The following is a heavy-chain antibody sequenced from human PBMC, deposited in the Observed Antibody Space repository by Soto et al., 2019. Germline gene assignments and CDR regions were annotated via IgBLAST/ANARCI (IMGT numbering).Heavy chain of an antibody. CDR1: GYTFTSYA. J-gene: IGHJ4*02. CDR3: ARGLNGYLHYFDY. CDR2: INAGNGNT. D-gene: IGHD5-18*01. V-gene: IGHV1-3*01. Sequence: ASVKVSCKASGYTFTSYAMHWVRQAPGQRLEWMGWINAGNGNTKYSQKFQGRVTITRDTSASTAYMELSSLRSEDTAVYYCARGLNGYLHYFDYWGQGSPVTVSS.